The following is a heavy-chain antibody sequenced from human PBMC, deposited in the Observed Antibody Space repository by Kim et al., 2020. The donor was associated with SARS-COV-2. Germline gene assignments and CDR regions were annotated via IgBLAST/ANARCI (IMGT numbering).Heavy chain of an antibody. CDR1: GFTFSSYG. Sequence: GGSLRLSCAASGFTFSSYGMHWVRQAPGKGLEWVAVISYDGSNKYYADSVKGRFTISRDNSKNTLYLQMNSLRAEDTAVYYCAKDRAYYDSSGYYHYVPYYYYYYGMDVWGQGTTVTVSS. D-gene: IGHD3-22*01. CDR2: ISYDGSNK. J-gene: IGHJ6*02. V-gene: IGHV3-30*18. CDR3: AKDRAYYDSSGYYHYVPYYYYYYGMDV.